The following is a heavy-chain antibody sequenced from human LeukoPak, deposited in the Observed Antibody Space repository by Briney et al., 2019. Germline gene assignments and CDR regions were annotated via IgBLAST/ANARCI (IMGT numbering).Heavy chain of an antibody. CDR1: GGSISSYY. CDR3: VRSDSSSPHTAFDI. Sequence: SETLSLTCTVSGGSISSYYWSWIRQPAGKGLEWIGRIYSSGSTNHNPSLESRVTMSVDTSKNQFSLKLSSVTAADTAVYYCVRSDSSSPHTAFDIWGQGTMVTVSS. CDR2: IYSSGST. V-gene: IGHV4-4*07. D-gene: IGHD6-13*01. J-gene: IGHJ3*02.